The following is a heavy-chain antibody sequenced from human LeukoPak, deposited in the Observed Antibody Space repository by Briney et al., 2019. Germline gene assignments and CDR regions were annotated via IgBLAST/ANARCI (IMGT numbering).Heavy chain of an antibody. D-gene: IGHD3-22*01. CDR3: AKRGVVIRVILVGFHKEAYYFDS. CDR2: ISDRGSRT. CDR1: GITLSNYG. Sequence: PGGSLRLSCAVSGITLSNYGMSWVRQAPGKGLEWVAGISDRGSRTNYADSVKGRFTISTDHPKNTLYLQMNSLRAEDTAVYFCAKRGVVIRVILVGFHKEAYYFDSWGQGAPVTVSS. V-gene: IGHV3-23*01. J-gene: IGHJ4*02.